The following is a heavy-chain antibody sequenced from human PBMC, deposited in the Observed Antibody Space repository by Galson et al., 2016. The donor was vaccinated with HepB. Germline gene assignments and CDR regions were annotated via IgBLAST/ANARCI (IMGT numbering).Heavy chain of an antibody. CDR1: GGSFSSSA. CDR2: IIPVFPTT. CDR3: AREVDNDWTPGWFDP. J-gene: IGHJ5*02. V-gene: IGHV1-69*13. Sequence: SVKVSCKASGGSFSSSAFGWVRQAPGQGLEWMGGIIPVFPTTHYAQKFQGRVTITADESTSTVYMELSSLKSEDTAVYYCAREVDNDWTPGWFDPWGQGTLVTVSS. D-gene: IGHD3-9*01.